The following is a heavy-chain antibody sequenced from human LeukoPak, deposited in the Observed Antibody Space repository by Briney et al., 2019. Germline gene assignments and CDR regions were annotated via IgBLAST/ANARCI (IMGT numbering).Heavy chain of an antibody. CDR1: GYTFTNYD. D-gene: IGHD4-11*01. CDR2: MNPNSGNT. J-gene: IGHJ4*02. CDR3: ATDYTDYSLDY. V-gene: IGHV1-8*01. Sequence: ASVKVSCKASGYTFTNYDINWVRQATGQGLEWMGWMNPNSGNTGYAQKFQGRVTMTRNTSISTAYMELSNLGYEDTAVYYCATDYTDYSLDYWGQGTLVTVSS.